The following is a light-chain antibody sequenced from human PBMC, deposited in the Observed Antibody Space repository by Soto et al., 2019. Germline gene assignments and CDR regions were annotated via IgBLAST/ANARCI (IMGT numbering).Light chain of an antibody. V-gene: IGLV2-14*03. CDR1: SSDVGGFAY. Sequence: QSALTQPASVSGSPGQSITISCTGTSSDVGGFAYVSWFQHYPRKAPKLIIFDVTNRPSGISPRFSGSKSGNTAALTISGLLTEDEADYYCTSYSDGATLLVFGGGTKLTVL. J-gene: IGLJ3*02. CDR2: DVT. CDR3: TSYSDGATLLV.